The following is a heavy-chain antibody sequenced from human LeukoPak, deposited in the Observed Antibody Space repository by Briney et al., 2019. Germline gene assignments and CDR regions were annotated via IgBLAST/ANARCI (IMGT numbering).Heavy chain of an antibody. Sequence: GRSLRLSCAASGFTFDDFAMHWVRQAPGKGLEWVSGITWNSGSIGYADSVKGRFTISRDNAKNSLYLQMNSLRAEDTALYYCAKDREAVAQYFDYWGQGTLVTVSS. V-gene: IGHV3-9*01. CDR1: GFTFDDFA. J-gene: IGHJ4*02. D-gene: IGHD6-19*01. CDR3: AKDREAVAQYFDY. CDR2: ITWNSGSI.